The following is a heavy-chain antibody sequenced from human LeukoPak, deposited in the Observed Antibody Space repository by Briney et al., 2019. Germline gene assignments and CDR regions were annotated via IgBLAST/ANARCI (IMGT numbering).Heavy chain of an antibody. D-gene: IGHD6-13*01. J-gene: IGHJ3*02. CDR2: ITGSSSNI. V-gene: IGHV3-21*01. CDR1: GFTFCSYS. Sequence: GGSLRLSCAASGFTFCSYSMNWVRQAPGKGLEWVSSITGSSSNIYYADSLKGRFTISRDNAKNSLYLQMNSLRVEDTAIYYCARRWHAFDIWGQGTMVTVSS. CDR3: ARRWHAFDI.